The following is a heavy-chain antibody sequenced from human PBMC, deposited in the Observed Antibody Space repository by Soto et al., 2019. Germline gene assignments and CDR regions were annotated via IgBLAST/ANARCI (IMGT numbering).Heavy chain of an antibody. D-gene: IGHD2-2*01. J-gene: IGHJ6*02. CDR3: AGAIIAVPGPNYYYYGMDV. CDR2: IIPIFGTA. Sequence: QVQLVQSGAEVKKPGSSVTVSCKASGGTFSSYAISWVRQAPGQGLEWMGGIIPIFGTANYAQKFQGRVTITADKSTSTAYMELSSLRSEDTAVYYCAGAIIAVPGPNYYYYGMDVWGQGTTVTVS. V-gene: IGHV1-69*06. CDR1: GGTFSSYA.